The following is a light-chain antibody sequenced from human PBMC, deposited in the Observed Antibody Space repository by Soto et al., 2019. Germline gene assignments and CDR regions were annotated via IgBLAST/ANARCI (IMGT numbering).Light chain of an antibody. CDR1: QSISSY. V-gene: IGKV1-39*01. Sequence: DIHMTQSPSSLSASVGDRVIITCRASQSISSYLNWYQQKLGKAPKLLIYAASSLQSGVPSRFSGRGSGTDFTLTISSLQPEDFATYYCQQSYSTLLTFGGGTKVDIK. CDR3: QQSYSTLLT. CDR2: AAS. J-gene: IGKJ4*01.